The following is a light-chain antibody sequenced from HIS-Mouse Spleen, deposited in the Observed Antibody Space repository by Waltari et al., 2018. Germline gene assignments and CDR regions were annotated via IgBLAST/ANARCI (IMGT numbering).Light chain of an antibody. V-gene: IGLV2-23*01. J-gene: IGLJ3*02. Sequence: QSALTQPASVSGSPGQSITISCTGTSSDAGSHNLVYWYQQHHGKAPKLMIYEGSKRPSGVSNRFSGSKSGNTASLTISGLQAEDEADYYCCSYAGSSTWVFGGGTKLTVL. CDR1: SSDAGSHNL. CDR3: CSYAGSSTWV. CDR2: EGS.